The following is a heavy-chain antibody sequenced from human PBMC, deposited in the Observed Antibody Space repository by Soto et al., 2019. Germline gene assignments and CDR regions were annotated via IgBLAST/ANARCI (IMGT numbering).Heavy chain of an antibody. D-gene: IGHD6-19*01. CDR1: GYTFTTYA. CDR3: ARASRSRSGWYVPVDY. Sequence: ASVKVSCTASGYTFTTYAMHWVRQAPGQRLEWMGWINAGNGTANYAQKFQGRVTITADESTSTAYMELSSLRSEDTAVYYCARASRSRSGWYVPVDYWGQGTLVTVSS. CDR2: INAGNGTA. V-gene: IGHV1-3*01. J-gene: IGHJ4*02.